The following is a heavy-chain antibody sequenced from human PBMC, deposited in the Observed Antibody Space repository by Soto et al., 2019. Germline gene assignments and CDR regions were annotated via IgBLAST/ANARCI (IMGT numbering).Heavy chain of an antibody. CDR3: ARAYDEVPRWEDFDY. V-gene: IGHV1-18*04. J-gene: IGHJ4*02. Sequence: QVQLVQSGAEVKKPGASVKVSCKASGYTFTSYGISWVRQAPGQGLEWMGWISAYNGNTNYAQKLQGRVTMTTDTSPSTAYMELRSLRSDDTAVYYCARAYDEVPRWEDFDYWGQGTLVTVSS. CDR2: ISAYNGNT. CDR1: GYTFTSYG. D-gene: IGHD1-26*01.